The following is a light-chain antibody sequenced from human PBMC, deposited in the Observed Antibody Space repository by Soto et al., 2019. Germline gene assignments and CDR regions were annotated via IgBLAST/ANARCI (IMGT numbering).Light chain of an antibody. J-gene: IGKJ1*01. CDR3: QHLGA. CDR1: QFVSSSY. V-gene: IGKV3-20*01. CDR2: GAS. Sequence: EIVLTQSPGTLSLSPGERATLSCRASQFVSSSYLAWYQHKPGQAPSLLIYGASSRATGIPDRFSGSGSGTDFTLTISRLEPEDFAVYYCQHLGAFGQGTKVEIK.